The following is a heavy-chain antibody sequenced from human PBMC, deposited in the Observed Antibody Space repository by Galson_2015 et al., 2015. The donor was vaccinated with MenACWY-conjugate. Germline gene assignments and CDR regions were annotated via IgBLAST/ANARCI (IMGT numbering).Heavy chain of an antibody. D-gene: IGHD1-26*01. CDR1: GFIFNTYW. CDR3: AKTRGASFYFDS. V-gene: IGHV3-74*01. CDR2: INPGRSST. J-gene: IGHJ4*02. Sequence: SLRLSCAASGFIFNTYWMHWVRQAPGKGLVWVSRINPGRSSTTYADSVKDRFTISRDNAKNTLYLQMSSLRPEDTAVFYCAKTRGASFYFDSWGQGTLVTVSS.